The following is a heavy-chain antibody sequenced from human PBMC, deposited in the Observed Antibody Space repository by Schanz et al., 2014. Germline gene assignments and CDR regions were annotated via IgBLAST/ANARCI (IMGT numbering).Heavy chain of an antibody. CDR2: VSSRSDEI. J-gene: IGHJ4*02. V-gene: IGHV3-33*08. Sequence: VQLLESGGGVVQPGRSLRLSCAASGFTFSSYWMHWVRQVPGKGLEWVAAVSSRSDEIKYADSVRGRFTISRDNSRSTMYLQMNSLRVEDTAVYFCVSQTGSPNYWGQGTLVTVSS. D-gene: IGHD6-13*01. CDR1: GFTFSSYW. CDR3: VSQTGSPNY.